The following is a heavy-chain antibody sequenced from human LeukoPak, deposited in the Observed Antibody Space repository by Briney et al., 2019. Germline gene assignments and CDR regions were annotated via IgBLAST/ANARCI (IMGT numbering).Heavy chain of an antibody. Sequence: GGSLRLSCLPSGFTFSNYAMTWVRQAPGKGLEWVSSISGGGYTTYYADSVKGRFTISRDNAKNSLYLQMNSLRAEDTAVYYCARDRSGSYWGQGTLVTVSS. V-gene: IGHV3-23*01. CDR2: ISGGGYTT. J-gene: IGHJ4*02. CDR3: ARDRSGSY. D-gene: IGHD1-26*01. CDR1: GFTFSNYA.